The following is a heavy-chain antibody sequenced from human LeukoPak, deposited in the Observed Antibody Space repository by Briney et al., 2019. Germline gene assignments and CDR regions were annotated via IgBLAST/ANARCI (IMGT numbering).Heavy chain of an antibody. CDR2: IYYSGST. D-gene: IGHD4-17*01. Sequence: SQTLSLTCTVSGGSISSGGYYWGWVRQHPGKGLEWIGYIYYSGSTYYNPSLKSRVTISVDTSKNQFSLKLSSVTAADTAVYYCARMPMTTVTYGMDVWGQGTTVTVSS. CDR3: ARMPMTTVTYGMDV. J-gene: IGHJ6*02. CDR1: GGSISSGGYY. V-gene: IGHV4-31*03.